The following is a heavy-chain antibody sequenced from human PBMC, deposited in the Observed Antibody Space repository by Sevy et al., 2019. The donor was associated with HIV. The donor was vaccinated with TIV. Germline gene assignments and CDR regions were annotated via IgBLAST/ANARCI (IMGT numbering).Heavy chain of an antibody. D-gene: IGHD3-16*01. V-gene: IGHV3-7*01. CDR3: AHETFGRFES. CDR2: IKADGSEK. Sequence: GGSLILSCAASGFTFSANWMNWVRQAPGKGLEWVANIKADGSEKHYVDSVEGRFTISRDNAKNLLFLQMNSLRVEDTAVYYCAHETFGRFESWGQGTLVTVSS. CDR1: GFTFSANW. J-gene: IGHJ4*02.